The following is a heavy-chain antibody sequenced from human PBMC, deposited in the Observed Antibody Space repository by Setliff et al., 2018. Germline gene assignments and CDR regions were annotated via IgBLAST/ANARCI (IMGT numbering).Heavy chain of an antibody. D-gene: IGHD2-8*01. J-gene: IGHJ4*02. Sequence: SETLSLTCAVYGGSFSGYYWSWIRQPPGKRLEWIGEIIHSGSTNYNPSLKSRDTISMDTSKNQFSLKVSSVTAADTAVYYCARSGGPRHGDYVAYWGQGTLVTVSS. CDR3: ARSGGPRHGDYVAY. CDR2: IIHSGST. CDR1: GGSFSGYY. V-gene: IGHV4-34*12.